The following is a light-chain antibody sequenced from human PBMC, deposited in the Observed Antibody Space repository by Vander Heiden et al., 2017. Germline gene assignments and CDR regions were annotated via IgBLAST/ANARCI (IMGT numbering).Light chain of an antibody. J-gene: IGKJ4*01. CDR2: GAS. Sequence: EIVLTQSPGTVSLSPGERATLSCRASQSVSSSDLAWYQQKPGQAPRLLIYGASSRATGIPDRFSGSGSGTDFTLTISRLEPEDFAVYYCQQDGISPLTFGGGTKVEIK. V-gene: IGKV3-20*01. CDR1: QSVSSSD. CDR3: QQDGISPLT.